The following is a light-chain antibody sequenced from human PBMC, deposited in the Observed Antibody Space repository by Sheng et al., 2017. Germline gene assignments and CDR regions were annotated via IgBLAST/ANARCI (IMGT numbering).Light chain of an antibody. CDR3: QQYNNWPPIT. Sequence: EIVMTQSPATLSVSPGERVTLSCRASQTINSDLAWYQQKPGQAPRLLIYGASTRVSGISARFSGSGSGTEFTLTISSLQSEDFAAYYCQQYNNWPPITFGQGTRLEI. V-gene: IGKV3-15*01. CDR2: GAS. J-gene: IGKJ5*01. CDR1: QTINSD.